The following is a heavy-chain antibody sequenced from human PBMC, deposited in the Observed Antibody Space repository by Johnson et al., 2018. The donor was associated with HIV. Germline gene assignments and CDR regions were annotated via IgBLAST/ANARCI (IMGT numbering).Heavy chain of an antibody. Sequence: QVQLVESGGGVVQPGRSLRLSCAASRFTFSSYAMHWVRQAPGKGLEWVAVISYDGSNKYYADSVKGRFTISRDNSKNTLYLQMNSLRAEDTAVFYCARDRGYLDAFDIWGQGTMVTVSS. J-gene: IGHJ3*02. D-gene: IGHD1-26*01. CDR3: ARDRGYLDAFDI. CDR2: ISYDGSNK. V-gene: IGHV3-30-3*01. CDR1: RFTFSSYA.